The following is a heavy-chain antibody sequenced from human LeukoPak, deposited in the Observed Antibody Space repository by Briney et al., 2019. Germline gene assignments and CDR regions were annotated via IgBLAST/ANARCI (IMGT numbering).Heavy chain of an antibody. V-gene: IGHV3-33*01. CDR2: IWYDGSNK. J-gene: IGHJ6*02. CDR3: ARDGGIVVVPAARTSLSDRTGGSYGMDV. Sequence: GGSLRLSCAASGFTFSSYGMHWVRQAPGKGLEWVAVIWYDGSNKYYADSAKGRFTISRDNSKNTLYLQMNSLRAEDTAVYYCARDGGIVVVPAARTSLSDRTGGSYGMDVWGQGTTVTVSS. D-gene: IGHD2-2*01. CDR1: GFTFSSYG.